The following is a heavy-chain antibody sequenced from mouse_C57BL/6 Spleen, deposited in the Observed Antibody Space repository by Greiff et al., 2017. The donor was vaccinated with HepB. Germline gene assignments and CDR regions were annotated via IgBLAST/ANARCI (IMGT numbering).Heavy chain of an antibody. CDR2: FDPNSGGT. V-gene: IGHV1-72*01. CDR1: GYTFTSYW. CDR3: ATLYYYGSSSYYFDY. D-gene: IGHD1-1*01. J-gene: IGHJ2*01. Sequence: QVQLQQPGAELVKPGASVKLSCKASGYTFTSYWMHWVKQRPGRGLEWIGRFDPNSGGTKYNEKFKSKATLTVDKPSSTAYMQLSSLTSEDSAVYYCATLYYYGSSSYYFDYWGQGTTLTVSS.